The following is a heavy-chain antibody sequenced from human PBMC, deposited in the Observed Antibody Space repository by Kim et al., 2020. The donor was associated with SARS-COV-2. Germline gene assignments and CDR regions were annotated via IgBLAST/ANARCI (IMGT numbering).Heavy chain of an antibody. J-gene: IGHJ5*02. V-gene: IGHV1-46*03. D-gene: IGHD3-10*01. CDR1: GYTFTSSH. Sequence: ASVKVSCKASGYTFTSSHIQWVRQAPGQGLEWVGIINPSGGSTTYAQKLQCRVTMTRDTSTGTVYMELSSLRSEDTALYYCARGTWGGGGWGYGSGQYNRFDPWGQGTLVTVSS. CDR3: ARGTWGGGGWGYGSGQYNRFDP. CDR2: INPSGGST.